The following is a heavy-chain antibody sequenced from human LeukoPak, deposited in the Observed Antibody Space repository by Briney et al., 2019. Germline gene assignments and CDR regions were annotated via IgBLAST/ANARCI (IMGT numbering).Heavy chain of an antibody. V-gene: IGHV1-2*02. D-gene: IGHD2-15*01. CDR2: INPHSGGT. Sequence: ASVKVSCKASGYTFTNYYIHWVRQAPGQGLEWMGRINPHSGGTNYAQKLQGRVTMTRDTSISTAYMELSSLRSDDTAAYYCARDKDFVVVVPATDAFDIWGQGTMVTVSP. CDR3: ARDKDFVVVVPATDAFDI. J-gene: IGHJ3*02. CDR1: GYTFTNYY.